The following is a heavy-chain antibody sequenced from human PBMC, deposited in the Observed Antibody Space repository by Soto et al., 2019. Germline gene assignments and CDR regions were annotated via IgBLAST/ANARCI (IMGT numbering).Heavy chain of an antibody. CDR3: ARDQEEWYYYDSSGSGAFDI. D-gene: IGHD3-22*01. Sequence: GGSLRLSCAASGFTFSSYEMNWVRQAPGKGLEWVSYISSSGSTIYYADSVKGRFTISRDNAKNSLYLQMNSLRAEDTAVYYCARDQEEWYYYDSSGSGAFDIWGQGTMVTVSS. V-gene: IGHV3-48*03. CDR1: GFTFSSYE. J-gene: IGHJ3*02. CDR2: ISSSGSTI.